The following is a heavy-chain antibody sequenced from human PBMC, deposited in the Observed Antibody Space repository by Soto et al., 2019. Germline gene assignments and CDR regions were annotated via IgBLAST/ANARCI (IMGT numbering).Heavy chain of an antibody. CDR1: GGSISSYH. CDR3: ARGEYCSSTSCLNGYYYYYYGMDV. CDR2: IYTSGST. D-gene: IGHD2-2*01. Sequence: SETLSLTCTASGGSISSYHWSWIRQPAGKGLEWPGRIYTSGSTSYNPSLKSRVTMSVDTSKNQFSLKLSSVTAAETAVYYCARGEYCSSTSCLNGYYYYYYGMDVWGQGTTVTVSS. V-gene: IGHV4-4*07. J-gene: IGHJ6*02.